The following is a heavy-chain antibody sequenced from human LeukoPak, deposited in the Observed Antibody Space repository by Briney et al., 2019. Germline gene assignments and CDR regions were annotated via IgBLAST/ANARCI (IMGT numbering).Heavy chain of an antibody. CDR2: ISSSGSTI. CDR1: GFTFSSYE. CDR3: ASGKNDYVWGSYRYPIAFDY. V-gene: IGHV3-48*03. Sequence: GGSLRLSCAASGFTFSSYEMNWVRQAPGKGLEWVSYISSSGSTIYYADSVKGRFTISRDNAKNSLYLQMNSLRAEDTAVYYCASGKNDYVWGSYRYPIAFDYWGQGTLVTVSS. D-gene: IGHD3-16*02. J-gene: IGHJ4*02.